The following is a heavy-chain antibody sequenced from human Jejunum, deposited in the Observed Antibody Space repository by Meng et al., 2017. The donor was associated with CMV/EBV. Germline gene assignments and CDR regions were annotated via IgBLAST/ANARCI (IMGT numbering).Heavy chain of an antibody. Sequence: GSGYRYSNYWIGWVRQMHGKGLEWMGNIYPDDSETRYSPSFQGQVTISADKSISTAYVQWSSLRAADTAMYYCGRQLRSSSDDGDYWGQGTLVTVSS. V-gene: IGHV5-51*01. CDR2: IYPDDSET. D-gene: IGHD4-17*01. CDR3: GRQLRSSSDDGDY. J-gene: IGHJ4*02. CDR1: GYRYSNYW.